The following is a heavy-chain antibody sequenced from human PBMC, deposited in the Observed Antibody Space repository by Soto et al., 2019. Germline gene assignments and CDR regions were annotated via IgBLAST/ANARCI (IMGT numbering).Heavy chain of an antibody. CDR1: GGSISSYY. CDR2: IYYSGST. V-gene: IGHV4-59*01. Sequence: PSETLSLTCTVSGGSISSYYWSWIRQPPGKGLEWIGYIYYSGSTNYNPSLKSRVTISVDTSKNQFSLKLSSVTAADTAVYYCARSDTARVKHPLFDYWGQGTLVTVSA. D-gene: IGHD5-18*01. CDR3: ARSDTARVKHPLFDY. J-gene: IGHJ4*02.